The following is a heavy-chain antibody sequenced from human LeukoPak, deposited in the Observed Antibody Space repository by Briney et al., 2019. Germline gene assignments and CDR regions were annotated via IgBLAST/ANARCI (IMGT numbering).Heavy chain of an antibody. CDR2: ISAYNGNT. J-gene: IGHJ4*02. V-gene: IGHV1-18*01. Sequence: ASVKVSCKASGYTFTSYGISWVRQAPGQGLEWMGWISAYNGNTNYAQKLQGRVTMTTDTSTSTVYMELRSLRSDDTAVYYCARERQWLVLGYWGQGTLVTVSS. CDR1: GYTFTSYG. CDR3: ARERQWLVLGY. D-gene: IGHD6-19*01.